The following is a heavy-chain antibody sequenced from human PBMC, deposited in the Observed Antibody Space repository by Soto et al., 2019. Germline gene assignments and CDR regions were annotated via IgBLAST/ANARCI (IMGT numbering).Heavy chain of an antibody. CDR3: ARVVRIPYYFDY. CDR1: GGSFSGYY. J-gene: IGHJ4*02. D-gene: IGHD3-3*01. V-gene: IGHV4-34*01. CDR2: INHSGST. Sequence: SETLSLTCAVYGGSFSGYYWSWIRQPPGKGLEWIGEINHSGSTNYNPSLKSRVTISVDTSKNQFSLKLSSVTAADTAVYYCARVVRIPYYFDYWGQGTLVTVSS.